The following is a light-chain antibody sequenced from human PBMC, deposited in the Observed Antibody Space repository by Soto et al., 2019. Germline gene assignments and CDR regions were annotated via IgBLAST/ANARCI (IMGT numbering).Light chain of an antibody. V-gene: IGKV1-12*01. Sequence: DIQMTQSPSSLSASLGDSFTITFLASRVISSWLAWYQQKPGKAPNLLIYAASNLQSGVPSRFSASGSGTDFTLTINNLQPEDFATYYCQQSHTFPITFGQGTRLEIK. J-gene: IGKJ5*01. CDR1: RVISSW. CDR3: QQSHTFPIT. CDR2: AAS.